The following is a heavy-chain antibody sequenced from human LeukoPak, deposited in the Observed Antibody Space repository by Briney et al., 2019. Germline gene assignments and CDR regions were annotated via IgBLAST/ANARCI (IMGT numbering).Heavy chain of an antibody. J-gene: IGHJ4*02. CDR3: ARGWGERGKCRGGTCNNPQFDY. Sequence: PGGSLRLSCAASGFTFDYYWMTWAGKAQGRGLEWLAKIRESGGEKYYVDSVKGRFTISRDNAKNSLYLQMNSLRVEDTAVYYCARGWGERGKCRGGTCNNPQFDYWGRGTLVTVSS. CDR1: GFTFDYYW. D-gene: IGHD2-15*01. CDR2: IRESGGEK. V-gene: IGHV3-7*01.